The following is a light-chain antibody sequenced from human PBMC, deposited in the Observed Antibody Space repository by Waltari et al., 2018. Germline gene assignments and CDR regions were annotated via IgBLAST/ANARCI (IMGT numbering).Light chain of an antibody. CDR1: SSNIGAGYD. Sequence: QSVLTQPPSVSGAPGQSVTLSCTGSSSNIGAGYDVHWYQQFPGTAPKLLIFDYSRRPSGVPGRFSGSWSGASASLAITGLQTEDEADYYCQSYDNSLGAWVFGGGTTLT. CDR3: QSYDNSLGAWV. J-gene: IGLJ3*02. V-gene: IGLV1-40*01. CDR2: DYS.